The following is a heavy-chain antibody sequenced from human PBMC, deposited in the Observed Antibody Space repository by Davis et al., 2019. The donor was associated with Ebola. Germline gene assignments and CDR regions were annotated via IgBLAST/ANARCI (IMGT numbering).Heavy chain of an antibody. Sequence: PGGSLRLSCTVSGYSISSGYYWSWIRQPAGKGLEWIGRIYTSGSTNYNPSLKSRVTMSVDTSKNQFSLKLSSVTAADTAVYYCASIAARPGYYYMDVWGKGTTVTVSS. CDR2: IYTSGST. CDR1: GYSISSGYY. D-gene: IGHD6-6*01. V-gene: IGHV4-4*07. CDR3: ASIAARPGYYYMDV. J-gene: IGHJ6*03.